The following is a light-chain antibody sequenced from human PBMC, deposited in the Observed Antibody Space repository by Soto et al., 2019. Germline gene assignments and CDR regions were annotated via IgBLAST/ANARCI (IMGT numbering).Light chain of an antibody. CDR2: GAS. V-gene: IGKV3-20*01. Sequence: ESVLTQSPATLSSFPGDRVTLCCRASQAVNTRLAWYQHKPGQAPRLLIYGASSRATGIPDRFSGDGSGTDFTLTISRLEPEDYAVYYCHQYDGSPITFGQGTRLEIK. CDR1: QAVNTR. CDR3: HQYDGSPIT. J-gene: IGKJ5*01.